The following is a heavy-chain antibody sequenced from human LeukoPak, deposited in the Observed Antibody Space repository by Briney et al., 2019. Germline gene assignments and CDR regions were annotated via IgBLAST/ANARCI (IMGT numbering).Heavy chain of an antibody. Sequence: KPSETLSLTCTVSGGSISSYYWSWIRQPPGKGLEWIGYIYYSGSTNYNPSLKSRVTISVDTSKNQFSLKLSSVTAADTAVYYCAREPMYSSSSDRLFDYWGQGTLVTVSS. CDR3: AREPMYSSSSDRLFDY. D-gene: IGHD6-6*01. V-gene: IGHV4-59*12. J-gene: IGHJ4*02. CDR1: GGSISSYY. CDR2: IYYSGST.